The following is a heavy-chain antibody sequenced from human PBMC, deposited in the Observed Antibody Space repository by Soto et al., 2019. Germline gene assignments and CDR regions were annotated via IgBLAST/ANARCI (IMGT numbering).Heavy chain of an antibody. Sequence: PSETLSLTCTVSGGSISSGGYYWSWIRQHPGKGLEWIGYIYYSGSTYYNPSLKSRVTISVDTSKNQFSLKLSSVTAADTAVYNCARVYIAAAGLYYFDYWGQGTLVTVSS. D-gene: IGHD6-13*01. CDR2: IYYSGST. CDR1: GGSISSGGYY. V-gene: IGHV4-31*03. CDR3: ARVYIAAAGLYYFDY. J-gene: IGHJ4*02.